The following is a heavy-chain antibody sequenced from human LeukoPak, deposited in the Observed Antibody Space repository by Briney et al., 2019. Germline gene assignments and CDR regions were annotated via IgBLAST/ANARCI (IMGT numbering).Heavy chain of an antibody. CDR3: ARDYRVAAAGAKGFDP. CDR1: GYTFTGYY. V-gene: IGHV1-2*02. CDR2: INPNSGGT. D-gene: IGHD6-13*01. Sequence: VASVKVSCKASGYTFTGYYMHWVRQAPGQGLEWMGWINPNSGGTNYAQKFQGRVTMTRDTSISTAYMELSRLRSDDTAVYYCARDYRVAAAGAKGFDPWGQGTLVTVSS. J-gene: IGHJ5*02.